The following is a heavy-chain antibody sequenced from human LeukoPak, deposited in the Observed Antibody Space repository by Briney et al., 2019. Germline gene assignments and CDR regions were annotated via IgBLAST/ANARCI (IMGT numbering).Heavy chain of an antibody. J-gene: IGHJ5*02. D-gene: IGHD6-13*01. V-gene: IGHV1-2*02. Sequence: GASVKVSCKASGYTFTGYYMHWVRQAPGQGLEWMGWINPNSGGTNYAQKFQGRVTMTTDTSTSTAYMELRSLRSDDTAVYYCARCTAAGTVNWFDPWGQGTLVTVSS. CDR2: INPNSGGT. CDR1: GYTFTGYY. CDR3: ARCTAAGTVNWFDP.